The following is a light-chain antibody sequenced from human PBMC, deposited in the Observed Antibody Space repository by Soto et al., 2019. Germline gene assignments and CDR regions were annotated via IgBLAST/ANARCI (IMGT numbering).Light chain of an antibody. CDR1: QSVSSSY. CDR3: QQYDSSVWT. J-gene: IGKJ1*01. CDR2: GAS. V-gene: IGKV3-20*01. Sequence: ELVLTQSPGTLSLSPGERATLSCRASQSVSSSYLAWYQQKPGQAPRLLIYGASSRATGIPDRFSGSGSGTDFTLTVSRLEPEEFAVYYCQQYDSSVWTFGQGTKV.